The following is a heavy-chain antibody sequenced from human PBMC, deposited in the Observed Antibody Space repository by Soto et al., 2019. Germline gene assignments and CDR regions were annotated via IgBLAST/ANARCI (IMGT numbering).Heavy chain of an antibody. V-gene: IGHV4-4*02. D-gene: IGHD5-12*01. Sequence: SETLSLTCAVSSGSISSSNWWSWVRQPPGKGLEWIGEIYHSGSTNYNPSLKSRVTISVDKSKNQFSLKLSSVTAADTAVYYCARVVFLSPVATIEGDYYYYYMDVWGKGTTVTVSS. CDR3: ARVVFLSPVATIEGDYYYYYMDV. CDR1: SGSISSSNW. CDR2: IYHSGST. J-gene: IGHJ6*03.